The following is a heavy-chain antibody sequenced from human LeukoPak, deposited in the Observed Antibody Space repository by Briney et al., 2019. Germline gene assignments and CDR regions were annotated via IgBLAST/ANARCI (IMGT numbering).Heavy chain of an antibody. D-gene: IGHD3-9*01. J-gene: IGHJ6*02. Sequence: GGSLRLSCAASGFTFSSYGMHWVRQAPGKGLERVAVISYDGSNKYYADSVKGRFTISRDNSKNTLYLQMNSLRAEDTAVYYCAKDSVYHDILSRYGMDVWGQGTTVTVSS. V-gene: IGHV3-30*18. CDR1: GFTFSSYG. CDR3: AKDSVYHDILSRYGMDV. CDR2: ISYDGSNK.